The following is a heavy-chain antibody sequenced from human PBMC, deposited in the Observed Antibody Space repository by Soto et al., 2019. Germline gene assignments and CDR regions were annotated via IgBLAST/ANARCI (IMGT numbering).Heavy chain of an antibody. Sequence: EVQLVESGGGLVQPGGSLRLSCAASGFTFSSYSMNWVRQAPGKGLEWVSYISSSSSTIYYADSVKGRFTISRDNAKNSLYLQMNSLRDGDTAVYYCARDADYDFWSGPRYYYGMDVWGQGTTVTVSS. CDR1: GFTFSSYS. J-gene: IGHJ6*02. CDR2: ISSSSSTI. V-gene: IGHV3-48*02. D-gene: IGHD3-3*01. CDR3: ARDADYDFWSGPRYYYGMDV.